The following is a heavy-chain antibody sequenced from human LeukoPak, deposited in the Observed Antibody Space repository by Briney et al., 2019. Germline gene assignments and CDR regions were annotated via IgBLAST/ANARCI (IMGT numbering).Heavy chain of an antibody. CDR1: GYTLTGYY. CDR2: INPNSGGT. CDR3: ARDLTDSTSLDY. D-gene: IGHD3-22*01. J-gene: IGHJ4*02. V-gene: IGHV1-2*02. Sequence: ASVKVSCQASGYTLTGYYMHWVRQAPGQGLEWMGWINPNSGGTNYAQKFQGRVTMTRDTSISTAYMELSRLRSDATAVYYCARDLTDSTSLDYWGQGTLVTVSS.